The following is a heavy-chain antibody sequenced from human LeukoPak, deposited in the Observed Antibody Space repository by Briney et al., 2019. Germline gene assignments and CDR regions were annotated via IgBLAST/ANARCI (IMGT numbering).Heavy chain of an antibody. D-gene: IGHD6-13*01. J-gene: IGHJ4*02. CDR2: INSDGSST. CDR1: GFTFSSYW. CDR3: ASTLSFQQLVRYIDY. Sequence: PGGSLRLSCASSGFTFSSYWMHCVRRAPGKGLVWVSHINSDGSSTSYADSVKGRFTISRDSSKNTFFLQMNSLRAEDTAVYYCASTLSFQQLVRYIDYWGQGTLVTVSS. V-gene: IGHV3-74*01.